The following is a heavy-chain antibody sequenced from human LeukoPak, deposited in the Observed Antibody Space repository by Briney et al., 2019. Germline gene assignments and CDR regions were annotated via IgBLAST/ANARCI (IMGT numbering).Heavy chain of an antibody. CDR1: GFTFSSFN. CDR3: ARDTHDQRITLVRGVIHDAFDI. CDR2: ISSSSIYI. J-gene: IGHJ3*02. Sequence: GGSLRLSCVGSGFTFSSFNMNWVRQAPGKGLEWVSSISSSSIYIYYADSMKGRFTISRDNAKNSLFLQMNSLRAEDTAVYYCARDTHDQRITLVRGVIHDAFDIWGQGTMVTVSS. V-gene: IGHV3-21*01. D-gene: IGHD3-10*01.